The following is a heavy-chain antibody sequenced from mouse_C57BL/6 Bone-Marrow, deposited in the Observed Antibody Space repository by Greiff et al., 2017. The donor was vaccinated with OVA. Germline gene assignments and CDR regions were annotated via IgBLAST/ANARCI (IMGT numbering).Heavy chain of an antibody. CDR1: GYTFTSYW. Sequence: QVQLPQPGAELVKPGASVKLSCKASGYTFTSYWMQWVKQRPGQGLEWIGEIDPSDSYTNYNQKFKGKATLTVDTSSSTAYMQLSSLTSEDSAVYYCATYYSNFYAMDYWGQGTSVTVSS. CDR2: IDPSDSYT. D-gene: IGHD2-5*01. V-gene: IGHV1-50*01. J-gene: IGHJ4*01. CDR3: ATYYSNFYAMDY.